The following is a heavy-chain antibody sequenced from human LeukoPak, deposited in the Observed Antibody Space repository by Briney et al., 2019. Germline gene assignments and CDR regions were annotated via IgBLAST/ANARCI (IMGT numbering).Heavy chain of an antibody. CDR1: GFTFSSYA. D-gene: IGHD1-14*01. J-gene: IGHJ6*02. V-gene: IGHV3-30-3*01. CDR2: ISYDGSNK. CDR3: ARDSQVRVNHYYGMDV. Sequence: PGRSLRLSCAASGFTFSSYAMHWVRQAPGKGLEWVAVISYDGSNKYYADSVKGRFTISRDNSKNTLYLQMNSLRAEDTAVYYCARDSQVRVNHYYGMDVWGQGTTVTVSS.